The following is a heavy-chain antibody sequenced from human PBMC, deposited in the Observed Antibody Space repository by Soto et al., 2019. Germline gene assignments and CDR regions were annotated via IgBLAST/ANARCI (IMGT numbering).Heavy chain of an antibody. Sequence: QVQLVQSGAEMKKPGASVKVSCKASGYPFTGYHLHWVRQAPGQGLEWMGWINPHTGDTGSAEKFQGRVTMTRDTSSSTAYMEVSRLRSDDTAVYYCARGHQLRPRNNWFDSWGQGTLVTVSS. V-gene: IGHV1-2*02. J-gene: IGHJ5*01. CDR2: INPHTGDT. D-gene: IGHD1-7*01. CDR3: ARGHQLRPRNNWFDS. CDR1: GYPFTGYH.